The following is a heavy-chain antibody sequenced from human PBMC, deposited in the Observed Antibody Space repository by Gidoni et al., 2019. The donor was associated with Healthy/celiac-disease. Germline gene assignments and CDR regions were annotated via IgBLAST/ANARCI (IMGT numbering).Heavy chain of an antibody. CDR3: ATLTGEDFDY. J-gene: IGHJ4*02. V-gene: IGHV3-23*01. Sequence: EVQLLESGGGLVQPGGSLRLSCAASGFTFTTYAMSWVRQAPGKGLEWVSAISGSGGSTYYADSVKSRFTISRDNSKNTLYLQLNSLRAGDTAVYYCATLTGEDFDYWGQGTLVTVSS. CDR1: GFTFTTYA. CDR2: ISGSGGST. D-gene: IGHD7-27*01.